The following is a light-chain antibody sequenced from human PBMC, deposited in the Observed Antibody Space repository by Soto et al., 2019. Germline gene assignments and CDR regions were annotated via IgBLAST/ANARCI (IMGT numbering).Light chain of an antibody. CDR3: QQRSNSYT. J-gene: IGKJ2*01. Sequence: DIVLTQSPATLSLSPGERATLSCRASQSVSSYLVWYQQKPGQAPRLLIYDASNRAAGIPARFSGSGSGTDFTLTISSLEPEDFAIYYCQQRSNSYTFGQGTKLEIK. CDR2: DAS. CDR1: QSVSSY. V-gene: IGKV3-11*01.